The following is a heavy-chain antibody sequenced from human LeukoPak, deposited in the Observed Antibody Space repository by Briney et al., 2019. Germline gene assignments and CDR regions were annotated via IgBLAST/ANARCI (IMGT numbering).Heavy chain of an antibody. CDR1: GYTFTGYY. J-gene: IGHJ6*03. D-gene: IGHD3-9*01. CDR3: ARAISPPARYHDIMTGYYGQGYYYMDV. Sequence: ASLKVSCKPSGYTFTGYYMHWVRQAPGQGREWMGWINPNSGGTNYAQKFQGRVTMTRDTSISTACMELSRLRSYDTAVYYCARAISPPARYHDIMTGYYGQGYYYMDVWGKGTRVTISS. V-gene: IGHV1-2*02. CDR2: INPNSGGT.